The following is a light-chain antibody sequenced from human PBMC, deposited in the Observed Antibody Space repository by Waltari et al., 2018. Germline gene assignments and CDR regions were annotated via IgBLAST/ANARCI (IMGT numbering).Light chain of an antibody. CDR3: SAFAGSNNFGV. CDR2: DVN. CDR1: SRDIGGSNF. Sequence: QSALTQPPSASGSPGQSVTISCTGTSRDIGGSNFVSWYQQRPGKAPRFLIYDVNKRASGVSDRFSGSKSGNTASLTVSGLQPDDEATYYCSAFAGSNNFGVFGGGTKLTVL. V-gene: IGLV2-8*01. J-gene: IGLJ3*02.